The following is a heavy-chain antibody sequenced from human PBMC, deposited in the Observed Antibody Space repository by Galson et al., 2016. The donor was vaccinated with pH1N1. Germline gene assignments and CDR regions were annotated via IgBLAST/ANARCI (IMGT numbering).Heavy chain of an antibody. CDR3: ARSIGNIGAH. Sequence: SLRLSCAASGFSLSSFWMTWARQALEKGLEWVANINEDGSKIYYVDSVKGRFTISRDNAKNSLYLQMNSLRAEDTAVYYCARSIGNIGAHWGQGSLVTVSS. V-gene: IGHV3-7*01. CDR1: GFSLSSFW. CDR2: INEDGSKI. J-gene: IGHJ4*02. D-gene: IGHD5-12*01.